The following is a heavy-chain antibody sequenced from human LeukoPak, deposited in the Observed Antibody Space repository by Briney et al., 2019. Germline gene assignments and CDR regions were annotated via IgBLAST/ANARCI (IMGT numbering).Heavy chain of an antibody. D-gene: IGHD3-22*01. Sequence: GGSLRLSCAASGFTFSRYAMSWVRQARGKGLEWVSGISGSGESTYYADSVKGRFTVSRDNSKNTFYLQMNRLRADDTAVYYCASDYDSSGFHTSLLDYWGQGTLVTVSS. CDR3: ASDYDSSGFHTSLLDY. J-gene: IGHJ4*02. CDR2: ISGSGEST. CDR1: GFTFSRYA. V-gene: IGHV3-23*01.